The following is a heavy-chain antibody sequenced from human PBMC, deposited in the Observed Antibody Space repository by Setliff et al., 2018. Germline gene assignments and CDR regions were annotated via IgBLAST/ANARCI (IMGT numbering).Heavy chain of an antibody. Sequence: SETLSLTCEVSGDSVSSSHWWSWVRQPPGRGLEWLGEIYHTGSTTYSYNASLKSRVTVSLDKSKNQFSLKLTSVTAADAAVYFCARGRPLFDSWGQGTLVTVSS. CDR1: GDSVSSSHW. J-gene: IGHJ4*02. V-gene: IGHV4-4*02. CDR3: ARGRPLFDS. CDR2: IYHTGSTTY.